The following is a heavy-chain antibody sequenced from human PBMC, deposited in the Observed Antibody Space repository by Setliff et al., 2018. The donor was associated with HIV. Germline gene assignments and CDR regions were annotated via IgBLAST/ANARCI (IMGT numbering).Heavy chain of an antibody. CDR3: ARFYYHYDSTNDAFDI. J-gene: IGHJ3*02. CDR2: IHTRGST. CDR1: DGSISSGSHY. Sequence: SETLSLTCTVADGSISSGSHYWSWIRQPAGKGLEWIGRIHTRGSTDYNPSLKSRVTISVDTSKNQFSQKLSSVTAADTAVYYCARFYYHYDSTNDAFDIWGQGTMVTVS. D-gene: IGHD3-22*01. V-gene: IGHV4-61*02.